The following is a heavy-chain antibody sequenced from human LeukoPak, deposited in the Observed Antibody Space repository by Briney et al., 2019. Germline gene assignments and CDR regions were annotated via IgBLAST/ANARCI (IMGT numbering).Heavy chain of an antibody. J-gene: IGHJ4*02. CDR1: GYSFTNYW. Sequence: GESLKISCKGSGYSFTNYWITWVRQMPGKGLEWMGRIDPSDSYTNYSPSFHGHVTISADKSTTIAYLQWSSLKASDTAMYYCARTRGYSYGPPFDFWGQGTLVTVSS. V-gene: IGHV5-10-1*01. CDR2: IDPSDSYT. CDR3: ARTRGYSYGPPFDF. D-gene: IGHD5-18*01.